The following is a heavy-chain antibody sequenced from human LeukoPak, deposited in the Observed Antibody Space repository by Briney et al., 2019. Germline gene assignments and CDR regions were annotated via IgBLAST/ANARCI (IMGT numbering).Heavy chain of an antibody. CDR2: IYYSGST. J-gene: IGHJ5*02. V-gene: IGHV4-30-4*01. D-gene: IGHD3-3*01. Sequence: NPSQTLSLTCTVSGGSISSGDYYWSWIRQPPGKGLEWIGYIYYSGSTYYNLSLKSRVTISVDKSKNQFSLKLSSVTAADTAVYYCARAGPTTYYDFWSSWGQGTLVTVSS. CDR3: ARAGPTTYYDFWSS. CDR1: GGSISSGDYY.